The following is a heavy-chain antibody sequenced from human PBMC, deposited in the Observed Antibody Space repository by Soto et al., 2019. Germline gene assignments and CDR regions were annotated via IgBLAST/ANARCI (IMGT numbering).Heavy chain of an antibody. J-gene: IGHJ6*02. V-gene: IGHV1-69*13. Sequence: GASVKVSCKASGVTFSSYAISWVRQAPGQGLEWMGGIIPIFGTANYAQKFQGRVTITADESTSTAYMELSSLRSEDTAVYYCALTIFGVVSYYYGMDVWGQGTTVTVSS. CDR3: ALTIFGVVSYYYGMDV. CDR1: GVTFSSYA. D-gene: IGHD3-3*01. CDR2: IIPIFGTA.